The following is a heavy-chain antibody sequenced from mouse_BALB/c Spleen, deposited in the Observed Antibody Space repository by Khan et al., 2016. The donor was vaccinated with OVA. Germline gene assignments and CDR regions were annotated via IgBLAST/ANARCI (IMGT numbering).Heavy chain of an antibody. D-gene: IGHD1-1*01. CDR1: GYSFTGYF. CDR2: INPHIGET. CDR3: TRIYRSDFDY. Sequence: VRLQQSGPELVKPGASVKISCKASGYSFTGYFMNWVMQSHGKSLEWIGRINPHIGETLYNQKFKDKATLTVDEYSRTAHMELRSLASEDSAVDYCTRIYRSDFDYWGQGTTLTVSS. J-gene: IGHJ2*01. V-gene: IGHV1-20*02.